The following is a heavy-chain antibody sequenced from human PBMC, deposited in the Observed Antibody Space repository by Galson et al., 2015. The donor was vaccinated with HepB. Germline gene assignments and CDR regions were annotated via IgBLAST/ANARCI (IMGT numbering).Heavy chain of an antibody. CDR2: ISDYNGNT. Sequence: SVKVSCKASGYTFPAYGISWVRQAPGQRLEWMGWISDYNGNTDYAHKFQDRVSMTTDTSTTTAYMELRSLRSDDTAIYYCARDPHTRTVATPSYGFDPWGQGTLVTVSS. CDR3: ARDPHTRTVATPSYGFDP. V-gene: IGHV1-18*04. J-gene: IGHJ5*02. D-gene: IGHD4-17*01. CDR1: GYTFPAYG.